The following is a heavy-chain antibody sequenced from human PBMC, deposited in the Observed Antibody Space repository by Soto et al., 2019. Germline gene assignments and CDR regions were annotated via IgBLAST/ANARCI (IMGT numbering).Heavy chain of an antibody. CDR2: ISAYNGNT. J-gene: IGHJ6*02. CDR1: GYTFTSYG. V-gene: IGHV1-18*04. Sequence: ASVKVSCKASGYTFTSYGISWVRQAPGQGLEWMGWISAYNGNTNYAQKLQGRVTMTTDTSTSTAYMELRSLRSDDTAVYYCARGRYYGSGSYPNPSGMDVWGQGTTVTVPS. CDR3: ARGRYYGSGSYPNPSGMDV. D-gene: IGHD3-10*01.